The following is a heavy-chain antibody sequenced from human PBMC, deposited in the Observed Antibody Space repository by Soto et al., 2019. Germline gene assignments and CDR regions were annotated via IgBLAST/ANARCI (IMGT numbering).Heavy chain of an antibody. Sequence: SVKVSCKASGGTFRSYAISWVRQAPGQGLEWMGGIIPICGTANYAQKFQGRVTITADKSTSTAYMELSSLRSEDTAVYYCARDVAASLREVEVRSSSGMDFWGQGTSVSVS. CDR1: GGTFRSYA. J-gene: IGHJ6*02. V-gene: IGHV1-69*06. D-gene: IGHD6-13*01. CDR2: IIPICGTA. CDR3: ARDVAASLREVEVRSSSGMDF.